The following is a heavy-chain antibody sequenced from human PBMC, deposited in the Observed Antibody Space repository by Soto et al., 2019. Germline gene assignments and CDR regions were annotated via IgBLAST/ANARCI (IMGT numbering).Heavy chain of an antibody. CDR1: GYTFTRYY. V-gene: IGHV1-46*01. CDR3: ARGLTREGDYYNRSGYDLDY. D-gene: IGHD3-22*01. CDR2: INPSDDAT. J-gene: IGHJ4*01. Sequence: ASVKVSCKASGYTFTRYYMHWVRQAPGQGLEWMGIINPSDDATSYAEKFQGRLTMTKDTSTNTVYMEMSSLRSEDTAVYYCARGLTREGDYYNRSGYDLDYWGQGTLVTVSS.